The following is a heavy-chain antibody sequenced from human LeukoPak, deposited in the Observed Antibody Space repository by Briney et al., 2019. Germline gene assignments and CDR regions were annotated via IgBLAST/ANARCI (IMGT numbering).Heavy chain of an antibody. J-gene: IGHJ4*02. CDR1: GFTFSNYA. CDR2: ISGSGGST. CDR3: AKARYSSSWTGGYFDY. Sequence: GGSLRLSCAASGFTFSNYAMSWVRQAPGKGLEWVSAISGSGGSTYYADSVKGRFTISRDNSKNTLYLQMNSLRAEDTAVYFCAKARYSSSWTGGYFDYWGQGTLVPVSS. V-gene: IGHV3-23*01. D-gene: IGHD6-13*01.